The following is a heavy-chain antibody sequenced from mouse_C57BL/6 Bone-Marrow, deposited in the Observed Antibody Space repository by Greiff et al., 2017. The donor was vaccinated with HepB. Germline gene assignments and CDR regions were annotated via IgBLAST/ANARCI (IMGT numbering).Heavy chain of an antibody. V-gene: IGHV5-2*01. CDR2: INSDGGST. CDR1: EYEFPSHD. D-gene: IGHD2-2*01. J-gene: IGHJ1*03. Sequence: EVHLVESGGGLVQPGESLKLSCESNEYEFPSHDMSWVRKTPEKRLELVAAINSDGGSTYYPDTMERRFIISRENTKKTLYLQMSSLRSEDTALYYCASLWLRRYWYFDVWGTGTTVTVSS. CDR3: ASLWLRRYWYFDV.